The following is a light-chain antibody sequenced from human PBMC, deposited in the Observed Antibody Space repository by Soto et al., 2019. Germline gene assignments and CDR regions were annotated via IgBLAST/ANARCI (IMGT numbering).Light chain of an antibody. CDR1: HTVSSNY. CDR2: GAS. CDR3: QQYGSSLQWT. Sequence: EIVLTQSPGTLSLSPGERATLSCRASHTVSSNYLAWYQHTPGQAPRLLIYGASNRAPDIPDRFSGSGSGTDFTLTISRLEPEDFAVYYCQQYGSSLQWTFGQGTKVEMK. J-gene: IGKJ1*01. V-gene: IGKV3-20*01.